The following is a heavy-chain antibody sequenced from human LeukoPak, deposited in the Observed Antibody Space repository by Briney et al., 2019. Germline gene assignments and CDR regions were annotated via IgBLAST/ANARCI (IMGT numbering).Heavy chain of an antibody. D-gene: IGHD2-21*02. CDR2: VSGSGDNT. J-gene: IGHJ4*02. Sequence: GGSLRLSCAASGFTFNNYAMTWVRQAPGKGLEWVSVVSGSGDNTNYADSVKGRFTISRDNSKNTLYLQMNSLRAEDTAVYYCAKDSAYCGGDCYTTVYYFDYWGQGTLVTVSS. CDR3: AKDSAYCGGDCYTTVYYFDY. CDR1: GFTFNNYA. V-gene: IGHV3-23*01.